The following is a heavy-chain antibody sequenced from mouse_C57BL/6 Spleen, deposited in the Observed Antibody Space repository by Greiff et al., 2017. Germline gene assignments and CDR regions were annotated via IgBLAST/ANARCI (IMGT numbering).Heavy chain of an antibody. J-gene: IGHJ3*01. CDR2: IYPGDGDT. D-gene: IGHD1-1*01. CDR3: ARSQDYYGSRVFAY. Sequence: VQLQQSGAELVKPGASVKISCKASGYAFSSYWMNWVKQRPGKGLEWIGQIYPGDGDTNYNGKFKGKATLTADKSSSTAYMQRSSLTSEDSAVYFCARSQDYYGSRVFAYWGQGTLVTVSA. CDR1: GYAFSSYW. V-gene: IGHV1-80*01.